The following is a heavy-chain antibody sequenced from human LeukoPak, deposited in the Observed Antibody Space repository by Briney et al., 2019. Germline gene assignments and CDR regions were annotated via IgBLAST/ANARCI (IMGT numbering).Heavy chain of an antibody. J-gene: IGHJ4*02. Sequence: SETLSLTCTVSGGSISSGGYYWSWVRQHPGKGLEWIGYIYYSGSTYYNPSLKSRVTISVDTSKNQFSLKLSSVTAADTAVYYCARDQGGDGSDYWGQGTLVTVSS. CDR3: ARDQGGDGSDY. CDR2: IYYSGST. D-gene: IGHD5-24*01. V-gene: IGHV4-31*03. CDR1: GGSISSGGYY.